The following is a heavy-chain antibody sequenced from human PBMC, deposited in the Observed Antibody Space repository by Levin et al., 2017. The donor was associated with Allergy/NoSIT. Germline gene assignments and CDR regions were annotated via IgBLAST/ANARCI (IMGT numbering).Heavy chain of an antibody. CDR2: IKHDGSEK. D-gene: IGHD6-6*01. Sequence: SCAASTFPFSTYWMSWVRQAPEKGLEWVANIKHDGSEKYYVDSMRGRFTITRDNATSTPYLQMSNLRVDDTAVYYCATSPTRDTRPAFWRQGTLITVSS. V-gene: IGHV3-7*01. CDR3: ATSPTRDTRPAF. CDR1: TFPFSTYW. J-gene: IGHJ4*02.